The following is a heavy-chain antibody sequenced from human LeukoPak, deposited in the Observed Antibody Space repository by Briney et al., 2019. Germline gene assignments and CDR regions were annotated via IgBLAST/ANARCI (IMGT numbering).Heavy chain of an antibody. D-gene: IGHD6-19*01. Sequence: GGSLRLSCAASGFTFSSYAMHWVRQAPGKGLEWVAVISYDGSNKYYADSVKGRFTISRDNSKNTLYLQMNGLRAEDTAVYYCARDVAVAGSRFFDYWGQGALVTVSS. CDR3: ARDVAVAGSRFFDY. J-gene: IGHJ4*02. V-gene: IGHV3-30*04. CDR1: GFTFSSYA. CDR2: ISYDGSNK.